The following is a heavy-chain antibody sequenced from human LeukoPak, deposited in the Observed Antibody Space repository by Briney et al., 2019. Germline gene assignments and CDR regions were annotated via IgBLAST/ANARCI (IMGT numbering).Heavy chain of an antibody. D-gene: IGHD6-19*01. V-gene: IGHV3-23*01. J-gene: IGHJ5*02. Sequence: PGRSLRLSCAASGFTFSTYGMHWVRQAPGKGLEWVSAISGSGGSTYYADSVKGRFTISRDNSKNTLYLQMNSLRAEDTAVYYCAKVVAVAGTSNWFDPWGQGTLVTVSS. CDR1: GFTFSTYG. CDR2: ISGSGGST. CDR3: AKVVAVAGTSNWFDP.